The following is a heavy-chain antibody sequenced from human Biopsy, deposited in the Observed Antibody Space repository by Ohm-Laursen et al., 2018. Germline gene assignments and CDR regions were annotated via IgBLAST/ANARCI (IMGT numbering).Heavy chain of an antibody. Sequence: SLRLSCAASGFTFTSYAMYWVRQAPGKGLEWVAVISYDGSGEYYADSLQGRFIISRDNPKNTVDLQMNSLRAEDTAVYFCARDGKRWDYSTYFSRYFDLWGRGTLVTVSS. J-gene: IGHJ2*01. CDR1: GFTFTSYA. CDR2: ISYDGSGE. CDR3: ARDGKRWDYSTYFSRYFDL. D-gene: IGHD4-11*01. V-gene: IGHV3-30*03.